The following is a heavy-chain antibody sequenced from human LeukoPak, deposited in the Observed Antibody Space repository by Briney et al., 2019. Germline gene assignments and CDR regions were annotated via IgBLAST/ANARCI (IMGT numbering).Heavy chain of an antibody. CDR3: ARDHNWVVDY. J-gene: IGHJ4*02. V-gene: IGHV1-18*01. D-gene: IGHD1-1*01. CDR1: DYTLTSYG. CDR2: ISTYNGDT. Sequence: ASVKVSCKASDYTLTSYGITWVRQAPGQGLEWMGWISTYNGDTNYAQKLQGRVTMTTDTSTSTAYMALRSLRSDDTAVYYCARDHNWVVDYWGQGTLVTVSS.